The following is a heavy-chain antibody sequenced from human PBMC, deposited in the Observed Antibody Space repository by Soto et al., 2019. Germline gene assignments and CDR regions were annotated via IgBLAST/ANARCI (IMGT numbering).Heavy chain of an antibody. Sequence: GGSLRLSCAASGFTFSSYSMNWVRQAPGKGLEWVSDIIDSGGSTYYADSVKGRFTISRDNSKSTLYLQMNSLRAEDTALYYCAKGRSYYYYYDVDVWGQGTTVTVSS. V-gene: IGHV3-23*01. CDR3: AKGRSYYYYYDVDV. CDR1: GFTFSSYS. CDR2: IIDSGGST. J-gene: IGHJ6*02.